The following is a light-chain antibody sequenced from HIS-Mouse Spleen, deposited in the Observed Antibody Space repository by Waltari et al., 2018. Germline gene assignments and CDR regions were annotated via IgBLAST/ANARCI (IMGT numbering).Light chain of an antibody. CDR1: SSDVGSYNL. Sequence: QSALTQPASVSGSPGQSITISCTGTSSDVGSYNLVSWYQQHPGKAPKLMIYEGSKRPSGVSNPFSGSKSGNTASLTISGLQAEDEADYYCCSYAGSREVFGTGTKVTVL. CDR2: EGS. CDR3: CSYAGSREV. J-gene: IGLJ1*01. V-gene: IGLV2-23*01.